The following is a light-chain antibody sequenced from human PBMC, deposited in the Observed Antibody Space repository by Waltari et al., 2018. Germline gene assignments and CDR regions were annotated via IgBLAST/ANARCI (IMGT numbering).Light chain of an antibody. Sequence: SYDLTQPTSVSVSPGQTASIPCSGDELGEKYVSWFQQKPGQSPVLVIYEDNKRPSGIPDRISGSNSGNTATLTIGGTQAMDEADYFCQAWDSSSHVTFGGGSKLTVL. CDR1: ELGEKY. CDR2: EDN. CDR3: QAWDSSSHVT. V-gene: IGLV3-1*01. J-gene: IGLJ2*01.